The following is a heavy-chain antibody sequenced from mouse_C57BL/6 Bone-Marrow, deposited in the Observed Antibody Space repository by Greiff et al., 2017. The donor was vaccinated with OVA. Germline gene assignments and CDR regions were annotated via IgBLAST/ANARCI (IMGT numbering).Heavy chain of an antibody. Sequence: DVQLVESGGGLVKPGGSLKLSCAASGFTFSSYAMSWVRQTPEKRLEWVATISDGGSYTYYPDNVKGRFTISRDNAKNNLYLQMSHLKSEDTAMYYCARDQDYPFAYWGQGTLVTVSA. CDR2: ISDGGSYT. CDR3: ARDQDYPFAY. D-gene: IGHD2-4*01. J-gene: IGHJ3*01. CDR1: GFTFSSYA. V-gene: IGHV5-4*01.